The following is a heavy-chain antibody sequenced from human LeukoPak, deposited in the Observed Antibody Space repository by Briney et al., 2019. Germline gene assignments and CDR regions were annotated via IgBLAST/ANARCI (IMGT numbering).Heavy chain of an antibody. V-gene: IGHV4-59*01. J-gene: IGHJ4*02. Sequence: PETLSLTCAVSGGSISSYYWSWIRQPPGKGLEWIGYIYYSGSTNYNPSLKSRVTISVDTSKNQFSLKLSSVTAADTAVYYCARGVPAATHFDYWGQGTLVTVSS. CDR1: GGSISSYY. D-gene: IGHD2-2*01. CDR2: IYYSGST. CDR3: ARGVPAATHFDY.